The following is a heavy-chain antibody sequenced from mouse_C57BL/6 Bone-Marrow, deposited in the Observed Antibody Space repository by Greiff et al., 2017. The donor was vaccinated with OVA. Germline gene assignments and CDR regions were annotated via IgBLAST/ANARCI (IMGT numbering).Heavy chain of an antibody. CDR3: ARDYYGSSYYAMDY. J-gene: IGHJ4*01. V-gene: IGHV1-64*01. D-gene: IGHD1-1*01. CDR1: GYTFTSYW. Sequence: QLQQPGAELVKPGASVKLSCKASGYTFTSYWMHWVKQRPGQGLEWIGMIHPNSGSTNYNEKFKSKATLTVDKSSSTAYMQLSSLTSEDAAVYYCARDYYGSSYYAMDYWGQGTSVTVSS. CDR2: IHPNSGST.